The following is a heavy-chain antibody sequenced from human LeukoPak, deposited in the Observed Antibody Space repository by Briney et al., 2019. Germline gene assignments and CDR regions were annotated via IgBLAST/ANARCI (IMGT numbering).Heavy chain of an antibody. CDR2: FDPEDGET. Sequence: ASVKVSCKVSGYTLTELSMHWVRQAPGKGLEWMGGFDPEDGETIYAQKFQGRVTMTEDTSTDTAYMELSSLRSEDTAVYYCATSEPPRESYEAFDYWGQGTLVTVFS. CDR3: ATSEPPRESYEAFDY. V-gene: IGHV1-24*01. J-gene: IGHJ4*02. CDR1: GYTLTELS. D-gene: IGHD1-26*01.